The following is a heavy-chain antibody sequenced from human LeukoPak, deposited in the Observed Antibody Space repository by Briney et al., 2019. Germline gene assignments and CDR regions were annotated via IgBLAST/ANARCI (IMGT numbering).Heavy chain of an antibody. CDR3: ARVGVTIFGVVLMTFDY. Sequence: GASVKVSCKASGYTFTSYYMHWVRQAPGQGLEWMGWINPNSGGTNYAQKFQGRVTMTRDTSISTAYMELSRLRSDDTAVYYCARVGVTIFGVVLMTFDYWGQGTLVTVSS. D-gene: IGHD3-3*01. CDR1: GYTFTSYY. V-gene: IGHV1-2*02. CDR2: INPNSGGT. J-gene: IGHJ4*02.